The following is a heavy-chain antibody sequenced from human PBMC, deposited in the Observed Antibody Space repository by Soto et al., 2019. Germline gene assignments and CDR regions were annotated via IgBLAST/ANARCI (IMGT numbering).Heavy chain of an antibody. V-gene: IGHV3-30-3*01. J-gene: IGHJ6*02. D-gene: IGHD6-19*01. CDR2: ISYDGSNK. CDR1: GFTFSSYA. CDR3: ARDNSSGWYYYYYGMDV. Sequence: QVQLVESGGGVVQPGRSLRLSCAASGFTFSSYAMHWVRQAPGKGLEWVAVISYDGSNKYYADSAKGRFTISRDNSKNTLYLQMNSLRAEDTAVYYCARDNSSGWYYYYYGMDVWGQGTTVTVSS.